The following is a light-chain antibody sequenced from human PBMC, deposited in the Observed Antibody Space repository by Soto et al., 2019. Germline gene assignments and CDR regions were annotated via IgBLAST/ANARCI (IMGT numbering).Light chain of an antibody. J-gene: IGKJ5*01. CDR3: QQYCSSPIT. CDR1: QSITRN. Sequence: EIVMTQSPATLSLSPGERATLSCRASQSITRNLAWYQQSPGQAPRLLMYGASSRATGIPDRLSGSGSGTDFTLTIRRLEPEYFAVYYCQQYCSSPITCGQGTRLEIK. CDR2: GAS. V-gene: IGKV3-20*01.